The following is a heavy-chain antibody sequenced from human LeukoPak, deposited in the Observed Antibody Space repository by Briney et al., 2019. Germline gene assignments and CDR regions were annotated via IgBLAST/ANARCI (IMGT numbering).Heavy chain of an antibody. J-gene: IGHJ4*02. V-gene: IGHV4-39*01. CDR2: IYYSGST. Sequence: SETLSLTCTVSGGSISSCSYHWGWIRQPPGKGLEWIGSIYYSGSTYYNPSLKSRVTISVDTSKNQFSLKLSSVTAADTAVYYCARRYCTGGNCYFLGPIFRWGQGTLVTVSS. CDR3: ARRYCTGGNCYFLGPIFR. CDR1: GGSISSCSYH. D-gene: IGHD2-15*01.